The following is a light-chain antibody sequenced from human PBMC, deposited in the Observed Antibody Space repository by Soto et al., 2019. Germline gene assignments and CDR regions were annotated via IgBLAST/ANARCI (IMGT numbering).Light chain of an antibody. CDR3: SSYTSSSPVV. CDR2: RNN. CDR1: SSNIGSNY. V-gene: IGLV1-47*01. J-gene: IGLJ2*01. Sequence: QSVLTQPPSASGTPGQRVTISCSGSSSNIGSNYVYWYQQLPGTAPKLLIYRNNQRPSGVPDRFSGSKSGNTASLTISGLQAEDEADYYCSSYTSSSPVVFGGGTKLTVL.